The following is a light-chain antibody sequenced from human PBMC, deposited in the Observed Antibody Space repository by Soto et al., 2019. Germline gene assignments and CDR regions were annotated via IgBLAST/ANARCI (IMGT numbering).Light chain of an antibody. V-gene: IGKV3-20*01. Sequence: DIVLTQSPGTLSLSPGERATLFCRASQSISSSYLAWYQQRPGQAPRLLIYATFNRATDIPHRFSGSGSGSDFTLTISRLEPEDFAVYYCQQHGNSPWTFGQGSKVEIK. CDR1: QSISSSY. CDR3: QQHGNSPWT. J-gene: IGKJ1*01. CDR2: ATF.